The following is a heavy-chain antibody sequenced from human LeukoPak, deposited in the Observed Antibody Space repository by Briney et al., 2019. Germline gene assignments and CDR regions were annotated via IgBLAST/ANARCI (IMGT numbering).Heavy chain of an antibody. V-gene: IGHV4-30-4*08. CDR1: GGSISSGDYY. Sequence: PSQTLSLTSTVSGGSISSGDYYWSWIRQPPGKGLEWIGYIYYSGSTYYNPSLKSRVTISVDTSKNQFSLKLSSVTAADTAVYYCARGHYDFWSGYYTQLAGYYFDYWGQGTLVTVSS. CDR2: IYYSGST. CDR3: ARGHYDFWSGYYTQLAGYYFDY. D-gene: IGHD3-3*01. J-gene: IGHJ4*02.